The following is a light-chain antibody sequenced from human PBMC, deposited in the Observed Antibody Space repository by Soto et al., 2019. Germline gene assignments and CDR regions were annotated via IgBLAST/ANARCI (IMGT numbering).Light chain of an antibody. CDR3: QKYDDAPLT. Sequence: DIQMTQSPSSLSASVGARVTITCRAGQDINIYLAWYQQKPGKVPKLLISAASTLQSGVPSRFSGSGSGTDFTLTISSLQPEDVATYYCQKYDDAPLTFGGGTKVEIK. J-gene: IGKJ4*01. V-gene: IGKV1-27*01. CDR2: AAS. CDR1: QDINIY.